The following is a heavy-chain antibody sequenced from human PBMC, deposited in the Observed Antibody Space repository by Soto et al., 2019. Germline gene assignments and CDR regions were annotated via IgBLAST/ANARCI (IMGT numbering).Heavy chain of an antibody. Sequence: SETLSLTCTVSGGSVSSGSYYWSWIRQPPGKGLEWIGYIYHSGSTNYNPSLRSRVTISVDTSKNQFSLRLRSVTAADTAVYYCAKHGCYECFHYWGQGTLVTVSS. J-gene: IGHJ1*01. D-gene: IGHD2-2*01. V-gene: IGHV4-61*01. CDR1: GGSVSSGSYY. CDR2: IYHSGST. CDR3: AKHGCYECFHY.